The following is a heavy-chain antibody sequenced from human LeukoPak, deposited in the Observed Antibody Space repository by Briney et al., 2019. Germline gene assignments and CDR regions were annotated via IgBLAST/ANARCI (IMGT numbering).Heavy chain of an antibody. V-gene: IGHV4-38-2*02. J-gene: IGHJ3*02. D-gene: IGHD1-14*01. CDR1: GGSISSYY. CDR2: IYHSGST. CDR3: ARLTDRDAFDI. Sequence: SETLSLTCTVSGGSISSYYWGWIRQPPGKGLEWIGSIYHSGSTYYNPSLKSRVTISVDTSKNQFSLKLSSVTAADTAVYYCARLTDRDAFDIWGQGTMVTVSS.